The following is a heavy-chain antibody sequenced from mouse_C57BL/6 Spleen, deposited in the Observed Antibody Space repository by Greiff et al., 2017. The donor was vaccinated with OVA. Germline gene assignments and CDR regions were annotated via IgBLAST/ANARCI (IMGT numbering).Heavy chain of an antibody. CDR2: FYPGSGST. D-gene: IGHD1-1*01. CDR1: GFTFTSYW. Sequence: QVQLQQPGAELVKPGASVKMSCKASGFTFTSYWITWVMQRPGQGLVWIGDFYPGSGSTNYTEQFKSQATLTVDTSSSTAYMQLSSLTAEDSAVYYCARNYYGTSWDYWGQGTTLTVSS. CDR3: ARNYYGTSWDY. V-gene: IGHV1-55*01. J-gene: IGHJ2*01.